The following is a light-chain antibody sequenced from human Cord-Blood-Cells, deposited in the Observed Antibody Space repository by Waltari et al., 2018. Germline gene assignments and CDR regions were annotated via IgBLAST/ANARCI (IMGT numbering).Light chain of an antibody. CDR3: MQGIHLPWT. CDR2: EVS. V-gene: IGKV2-29*02. J-gene: IGKJ1*01. CDR1: QSLLHSDGKTY. Sequence: DIVMTQTPLSLSVTPGQPASISCKSSQSLLHSDGKTYLYWYLQKPGRCPQLLIYEVSRRFSGVPDRFSGSGSGTYFTLKISRVEAEDVGVYYCMQGIHLPWTFGQGTKVEIK.